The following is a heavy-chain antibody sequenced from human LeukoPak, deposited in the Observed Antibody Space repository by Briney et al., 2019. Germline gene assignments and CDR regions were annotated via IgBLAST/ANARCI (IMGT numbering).Heavy chain of an antibody. CDR2: ISWASGSI. CDR1: GFTFDDYA. Sequence: GRSLRLSCAASGFTFDDYAMHWVRQAPGKGLEWVSGISWASGSIGYADSVKGRFTISRDNAKNSLYLQMNSLRAEDTALYYCAKAGAAAPGVYYGMDVWGEGTTVTVSS. CDR3: AKAGAAAPGVYYGMDV. J-gene: IGHJ6*04. V-gene: IGHV3-9*01. D-gene: IGHD2-2*01.